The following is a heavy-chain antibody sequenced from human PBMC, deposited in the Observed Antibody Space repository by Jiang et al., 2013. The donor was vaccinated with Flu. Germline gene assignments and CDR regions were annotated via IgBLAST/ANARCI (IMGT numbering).Heavy chain of an antibody. D-gene: IGHD6-19*01. CDR2: TYFRTKWYH. CDR3: ARGSHGMTVALFNY. V-gene: IGHV6-1*01. CDR1: GDSVTSNSAA. Sequence: SQTLSLTVVAISGDSVTSNSAAWNWIRQSPSRGLEWLGRTYFRTKWYHDYAESVKSRISINPDTSTNQVSLQLSSVSPEDTAVYFCARGSHGMTVALFNYWGQGTLVTVSS. J-gene: IGHJ4*02.